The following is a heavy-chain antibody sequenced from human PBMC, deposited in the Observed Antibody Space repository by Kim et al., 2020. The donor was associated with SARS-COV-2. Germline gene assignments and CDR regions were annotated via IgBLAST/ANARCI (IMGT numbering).Heavy chain of an antibody. D-gene: IGHD3-10*01. CDR3: AKGSVLNYGSGSYHHVDY. V-gene: IGHV3-23*01. Sequence: KARFTISRDTAKNTLYLQMNSLRAKDTAVYYCAKGSVLNYGSGSYHHVDYWGQGSLVTVSS. J-gene: IGHJ4*02.